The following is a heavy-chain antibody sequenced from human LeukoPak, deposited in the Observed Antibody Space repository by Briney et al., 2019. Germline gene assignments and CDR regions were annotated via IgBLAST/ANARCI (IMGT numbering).Heavy chain of an antibody. CDR1: GFTFSGYS. CDR2: ISSSSSTI. J-gene: IGHJ6*03. CDR3: ARDRRAPFYYYYYMDV. Sequence: GGSLRLSCAASGFTFSGYSMNWVRQAPGKGLEWVSYISSSSSTIYYADSVKGRFTISRDNAKNSLYLQMNSLRAEDTAVYYCARDRRAPFYYYYYMDVWGKGTTVTVSS. V-gene: IGHV3-48*04.